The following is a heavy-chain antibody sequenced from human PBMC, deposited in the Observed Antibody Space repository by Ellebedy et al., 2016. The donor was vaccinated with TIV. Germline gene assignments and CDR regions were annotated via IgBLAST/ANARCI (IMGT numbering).Heavy chain of an antibody. J-gene: IGHJ4*02. CDR2: ISGDGSST. V-gene: IGHV3-23*01. CDR1: GFSFSKDA. D-gene: IGHD1-14*01. CDR3: AKSPGTARPFDF. Sequence: PGGSLRLSCVASGFSFSKDAMGWVRQAPGKGLEWVSTISGDGSSTYYADSLVGRFTISKDNSKSTLYLQMHSLRADDTAIFYCAKSPGTARPFDFWGQGTLVMVSS.